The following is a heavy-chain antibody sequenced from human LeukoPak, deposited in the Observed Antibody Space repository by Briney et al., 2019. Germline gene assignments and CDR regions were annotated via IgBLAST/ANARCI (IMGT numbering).Heavy chain of an antibody. Sequence: ASVKVSCKASGYTFTSYAMHWVGQAPGQRGEGMGWINAGNGNTKYSQKFQGRVTITRDTSASTAYMELSSLRSEDTAVYYCAREGYSHGGYYFDYWGQGTLVTVSS. V-gene: IGHV1-3*01. D-gene: IGHD5-18*01. CDR3: AREGYSHGGYYFDY. J-gene: IGHJ4*02. CDR2: INAGNGNT. CDR1: GYTFTSYA.